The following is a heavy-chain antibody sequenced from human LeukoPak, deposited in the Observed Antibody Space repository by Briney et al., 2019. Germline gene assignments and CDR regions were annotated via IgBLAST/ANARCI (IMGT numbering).Heavy chain of an antibody. J-gene: IGHJ4*02. V-gene: IGHV4-59*01. Sequence: SETLSLTCTVSGGSISGYYWSWIRQPPGKGLEWIGYIYYSGSTNYNPSLKSRVTISVDTSKNQFSLKLSSVTAADTAVYYCARVGRLQDIVVVVPYYFDYWGQGTLVTVSS. CDR3: ARVGRLQDIVVVVPYYFDY. CDR2: IYYSGST. CDR1: GGSISGYY. D-gene: IGHD2-15*01.